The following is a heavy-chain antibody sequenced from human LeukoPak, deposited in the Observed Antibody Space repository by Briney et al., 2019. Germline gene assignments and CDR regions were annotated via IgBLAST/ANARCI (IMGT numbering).Heavy chain of an antibody. CDR1: GYTFTSYG. CDR3: ARDWGGRYCSSTSCYEYFDY. J-gene: IGHJ4*02. CDR2: ISAYNGNT. D-gene: IGHD2-2*01. Sequence: ASVKVSCKASGYTFTSYGISWVRQAPGQGLEWMGWISAYNGNTNYAQKLQGRVTMTTDTSTSTAYMDLRSLRSDDTAVYYCARDWGGRYCSSTSCYEYFDYWGQGTLVTVSS. V-gene: IGHV1-18*01.